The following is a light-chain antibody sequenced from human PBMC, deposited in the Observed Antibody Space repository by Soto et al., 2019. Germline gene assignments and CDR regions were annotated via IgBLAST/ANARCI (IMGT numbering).Light chain of an antibody. CDR3: QQYNSPIT. CDR2: DDS. V-gene: IGKV1-5*01. Sequence: DIQMTQSPSTLSASVGDRVTITCRASQSISSWLAWYQQKPGKAPKLLIYDDSSLESGVPSRFSGSGSGTEFTLTISSLQPDDFATYYCQQYNSPITFGQGTRLEIK. J-gene: IGKJ5*01. CDR1: QSISSW.